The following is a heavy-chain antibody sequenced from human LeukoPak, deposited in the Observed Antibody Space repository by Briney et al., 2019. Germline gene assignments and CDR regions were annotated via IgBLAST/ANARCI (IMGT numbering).Heavy chain of an antibody. Sequence: PGRSLRLSCAASGFTFSTYAMYWVRQAPGKGLEWVAVISYDGSNKYYAGSVKGRFTISRDNSKNSLYLQMNSLRAEDTAVYYCARDATSEHFFDYWGQGTLVTVSS. J-gene: IGHJ4*02. D-gene: IGHD1-26*01. CDR1: GFTFSTYA. CDR3: ARDATSEHFFDY. CDR2: ISYDGSNK. V-gene: IGHV3-30-3*01.